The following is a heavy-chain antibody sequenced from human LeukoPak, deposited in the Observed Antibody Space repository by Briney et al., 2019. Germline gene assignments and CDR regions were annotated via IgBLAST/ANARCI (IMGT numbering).Heavy chain of an antibody. J-gene: IGHJ6*02. CDR3: ARAPRGYGDCPCMDV. D-gene: IGHD4-17*01. CDR1: GFTVSSNY. CDR2: IHSGGSA. Sequence: GGALRLSCAASGFTVSSNYMSWVRQAPGKGLEWVSVIHSGGSAYYADSVKGRFTISRDNSKNTLYLQMNSLRAEDTAVYYCARAPRGYGDCPCMDVWGQGTTVTVSS. V-gene: IGHV3-66*01.